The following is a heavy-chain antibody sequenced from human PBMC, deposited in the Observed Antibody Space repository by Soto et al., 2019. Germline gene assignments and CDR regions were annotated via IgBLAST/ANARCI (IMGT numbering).Heavy chain of an antibody. CDR2: ISGSGDST. CDR1: GFTFRRYD. D-gene: IGHD6-19*01. Sequence: GGSLRLSCAASGFTFRRYDMNWVRQAPGKGLEWVSGISGSGDSTYYADSVKGRFTVSRDNSKNTLYLQMNSLRAEDTAVFYCAKERSSGWSLDYWGQGTLVTVSS. CDR3: AKERSSGWSLDY. J-gene: IGHJ4*02. V-gene: IGHV3-23*01.